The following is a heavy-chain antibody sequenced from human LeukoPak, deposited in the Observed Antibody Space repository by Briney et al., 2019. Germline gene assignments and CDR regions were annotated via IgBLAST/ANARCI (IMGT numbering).Heavy chain of an antibody. CDR2: INYSGTT. D-gene: IGHD6-13*01. CDR1: GGSFSGYY. V-gene: IGHV4-34*01. Sequence: PSETLSLTCAVYGGSFSGYYWSWVRQSPGKGLEWVGEINYSGTTNYNPSLKSRVTISVDTSKNQLSLKLTSGTAADTAVYFCARGDRYSSNWPFDIWGQGTLVTVSS. J-gene: IGHJ4*02. CDR3: ARGDRYSSNWPFDI.